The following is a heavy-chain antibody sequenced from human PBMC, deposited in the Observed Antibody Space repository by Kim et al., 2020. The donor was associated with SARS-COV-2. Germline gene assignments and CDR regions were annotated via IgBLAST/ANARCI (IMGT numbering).Heavy chain of an antibody. CDR3: ARALRRSIAARPLGAFDI. V-gene: IGHV3-13*01. D-gene: IGHD6-6*01. Sequence: KGRFTISRENAKNSLYLQMNSLRAGDTAVYYCARALRRSIAARPLGAFDIWGQGTMVTVSS. J-gene: IGHJ3*02.